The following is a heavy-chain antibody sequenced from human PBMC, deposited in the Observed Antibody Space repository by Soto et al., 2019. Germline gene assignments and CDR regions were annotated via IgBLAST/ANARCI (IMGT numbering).Heavy chain of an antibody. D-gene: IGHD6-19*01. J-gene: IGHJ4*02. V-gene: IGHV3-7*01. CDR1: GFTFSSYW. CDR3: ARGPSTKIAVAGMSKVTFDY. CDR2: IKQDGSEK. Sequence: PGGSLRLSCAASGFTFSSYWMSWVRQAPGKGLEWVANIKQDGSEKYYVDSVKGRFTISRDNAKNSLYLQMNSLRAEDTAVYYCARGPSTKIAVAGMSKVTFDYWGQGTLVTVSS.